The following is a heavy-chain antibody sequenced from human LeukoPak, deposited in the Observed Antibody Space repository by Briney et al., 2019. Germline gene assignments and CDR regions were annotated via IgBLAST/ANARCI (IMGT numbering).Heavy chain of an antibody. D-gene: IGHD2-2*01. J-gene: IGHJ6*02. CDR3: ARASTSIIDYYYYYGMDV. Sequence: ASVKVSCKASGYTFTGYYMHLVRQAPGQGLEWMGWINPNSGGTNYAQKFQGRVTMTRDTSISTAYMELSRLRSDDTAVYYCARASTSIIDYYYYYGMDVWGQGTTVTVSS. CDR2: INPNSGGT. V-gene: IGHV1-2*02. CDR1: GYTFTGYY.